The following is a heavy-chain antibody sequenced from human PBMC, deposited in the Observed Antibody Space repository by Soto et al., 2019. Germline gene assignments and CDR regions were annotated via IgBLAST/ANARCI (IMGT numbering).Heavy chain of an antibody. Sequence: PGGSLRLSSAASGFTFSDAWINWVRQAPGKGVEWVGRIKSKTDGGTTDYAAPVKGRFAVSRDDSRDMAYLQMNSLKTEDTAVYYCTTDYLFTMMVVRFDFWGHGTLVTLSS. D-gene: IGHD3-22*01. CDR1: GFTFSDAW. CDR3: TTDYLFTMMVVRFDF. J-gene: IGHJ4*01. V-gene: IGHV3-15*07. CDR2: IKSKTDGGTT.